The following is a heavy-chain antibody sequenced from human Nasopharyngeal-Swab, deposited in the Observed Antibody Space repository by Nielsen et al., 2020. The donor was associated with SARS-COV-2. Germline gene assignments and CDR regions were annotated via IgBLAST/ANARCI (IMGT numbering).Heavy chain of an antibody. V-gene: IGHV3-21*01. D-gene: IGHD3-9*01. CDR2: ISSSSSYI. CDR3: ARGCVLTGPSCNYYGMDV. J-gene: IGHJ6*02. Sequence: SCAASGFTFSSYNMNWVRQAPGKWLEWVSSISSSSSYIYYAVSVKGRFTISRDNAKNSLYPQMTSLRAEDTAVYYCARGCVLTGPSCNYYGMDVWGQGTTVTVSS. CDR1: GFTFSSYN.